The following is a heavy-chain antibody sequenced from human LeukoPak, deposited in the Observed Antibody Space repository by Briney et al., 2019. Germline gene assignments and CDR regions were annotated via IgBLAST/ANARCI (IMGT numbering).Heavy chain of an antibody. CDR3: ARDQYDFLSGYSTNPDY. CDR1: GYTFTSYY. D-gene: IGHD3-3*01. J-gene: IGHJ4*02. V-gene: IGHV1-46*01. Sequence: ASVKVSCKASGYTFTSYYMHWVRQAPGQGLEWMGIINPSGGSTSYAQKFQGRVTMTRDTSTSTVYMELSSLRSEDTAVYYCARDQYDFLSGYSTNPDYWGQGTLVTVSS. CDR2: INPSGGST.